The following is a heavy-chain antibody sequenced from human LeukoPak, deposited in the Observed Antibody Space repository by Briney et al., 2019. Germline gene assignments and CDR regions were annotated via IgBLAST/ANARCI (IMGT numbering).Heavy chain of an antibody. J-gene: IGHJ4*02. CDR1: GFTFSDYD. CDR2: ISGLSTHI. Sequence: GGSLRLSCSASGFTFSDYDTNWVRQAPGTGLEWVSSISGLSTHIYYGDSVKGRFSISRDNAKNSVYLQMNSLGVEDTAIYYCGRAFPPLRTSSAGDLWGQGILVTVSS. CDR3: GRAFPPLRTSSAGDL. D-gene: IGHD3-16*01. V-gene: IGHV3-69-1*02.